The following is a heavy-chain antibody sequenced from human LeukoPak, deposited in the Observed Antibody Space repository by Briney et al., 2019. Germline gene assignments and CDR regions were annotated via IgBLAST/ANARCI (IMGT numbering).Heavy chain of an antibody. V-gene: IGHV3-30*02. CDR3: AKDPHIYCSGGSCSSIDY. D-gene: IGHD2-15*01. CDR2: IRYDGSNK. Sequence: GGSLRLSCAASGFTFSSYGMHWVRQAPGKGLEWVAFIRYDGSNKYYADSVKGRFTISRDNSKNTLYLQMNSLRAEDTAVYYCAKDPHIYCSGGSCSSIDYWGQGTLVTVSS. CDR1: GFTFSSYG. J-gene: IGHJ4*02.